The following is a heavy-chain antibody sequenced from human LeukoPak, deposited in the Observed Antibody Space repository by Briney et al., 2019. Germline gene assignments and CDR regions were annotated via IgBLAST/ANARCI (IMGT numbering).Heavy chain of an antibody. D-gene: IGHD3-10*01. CDR2: ISSSSNYM. CDR1: RFTFSSYT. Sequence: GGSLRLSCTASRFTFSSYTMNWVRQAQGKGLEWVSSISSSSNYMYYADLVKGRFTISRDNAKNSLYLQMNSLRAEDTAVYYCARSTSGKNWFDPWGQGTLVTVSS. V-gene: IGHV3-21*01. J-gene: IGHJ5*02. CDR3: ARSTSGKNWFDP.